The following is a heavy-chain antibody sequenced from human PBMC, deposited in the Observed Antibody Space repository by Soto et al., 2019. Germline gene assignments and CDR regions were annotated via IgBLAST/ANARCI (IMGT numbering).Heavy chain of an antibody. Sequence: SVKVSCKASGGTFSSYAISWVRQAPGQGLEWMGGIIPIFGTANYAQKFQGRVTITADESTSTAYMELSSLRSEDTAVYYCARDGGGSEQLEENYYYYYGMDVWGQGTKVTVSS. CDR2: IIPIFGTA. J-gene: IGHJ6*02. D-gene: IGHD3-16*01. V-gene: IGHV1-69*13. CDR3: ARDGGGSEQLEENYYYYYGMDV. CDR1: GGTFSSYA.